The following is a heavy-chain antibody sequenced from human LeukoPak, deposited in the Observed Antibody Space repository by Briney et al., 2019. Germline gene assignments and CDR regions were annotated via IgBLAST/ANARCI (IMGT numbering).Heavy chain of an antibody. CDR3: ASQLLAAHWFDP. CDR1: GGTFSSYA. D-gene: IGHD6-13*01. CDR2: IIPIFGTA. V-gene: IGHV1-69*05. Sequence: SVKVSCKASGGTFSSYAISWVRQAPGQGLEWMGRIIPIFGTANYAQKFQGRVTITTDESTSTAYMELSSLRSGDTAVYYCASQLLAAHWFDPWGQGTLVTVSS. J-gene: IGHJ5*02.